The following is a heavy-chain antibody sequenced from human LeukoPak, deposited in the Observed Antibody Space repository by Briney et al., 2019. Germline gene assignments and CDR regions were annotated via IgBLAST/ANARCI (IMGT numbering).Heavy chain of an antibody. Sequence: GGSLRLSCAASGFTFSSYAISWVRQAPGQGLEWMGGIIPIFGTANYAQKFQGRVTITADESTSTAYMELSSLRSEDTAVYYCARDVDDYYDSSGYCSFYWGQGTLVTVSS. J-gene: IGHJ4*02. CDR1: GFTFSSYA. CDR2: IIPIFGTA. D-gene: IGHD3-22*01. V-gene: IGHV1-69*01. CDR3: ARDVDDYYDSSGYCSFY.